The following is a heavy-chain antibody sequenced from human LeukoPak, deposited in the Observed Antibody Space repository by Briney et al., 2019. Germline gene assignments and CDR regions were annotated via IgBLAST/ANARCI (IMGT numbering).Heavy chain of an antibody. D-gene: IGHD1-26*01. Sequence: SETLSLTCTVSGYSISSGYYWGWIRQPPGKGLEWIGSIYHSGSTYYNPSLKSRVTISVDTSKNQFSLKLSSVTAADTAVYDCARMGGPNWFDPWGQGTLVTVSS. CDR2: IYHSGST. J-gene: IGHJ5*02. V-gene: IGHV4-38-2*02. CDR1: GYSISSGYY. CDR3: ARMGGPNWFDP.